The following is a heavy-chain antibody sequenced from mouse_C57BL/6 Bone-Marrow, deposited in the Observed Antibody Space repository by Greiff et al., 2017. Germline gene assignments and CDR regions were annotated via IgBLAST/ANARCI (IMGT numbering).Heavy chain of an antibody. CDR3: ARDYYGSSYGDYYAMDY. CDR1: GYTFTSYG. Sequence: VQLQQSGAELARPGASVKLSCKASGYTFTSYGISWVKQRTGQGLEWIGEIYPRSGNTYYNEKFKGKATLTADKSSSTAYMELRSLTSEDSAVYVCARDYYGSSYGDYYAMDYWGQGTSVTVSS. J-gene: IGHJ4*01. CDR2: IYPRSGNT. D-gene: IGHD1-1*01. V-gene: IGHV1-81*01.